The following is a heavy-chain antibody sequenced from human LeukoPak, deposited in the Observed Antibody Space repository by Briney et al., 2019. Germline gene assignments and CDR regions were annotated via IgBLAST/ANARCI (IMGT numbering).Heavy chain of an antibody. D-gene: IGHD5-18*01. V-gene: IGHV1-69*13. CDR3: ARTDTAMVTSNAFDI. CDR2: IIPIFGTA. J-gene: IGHJ3*02. Sequence: SVKVSCKASGGTFSSYAISWVRQAPGQGLEWTGGIIPIFGTANYAQKFQGRVTITADESTSTAYMELSSLRSEDTAVYYCARTDTAMVTSNAFDIWGQGTMVTVSS. CDR1: GGTFSSYA.